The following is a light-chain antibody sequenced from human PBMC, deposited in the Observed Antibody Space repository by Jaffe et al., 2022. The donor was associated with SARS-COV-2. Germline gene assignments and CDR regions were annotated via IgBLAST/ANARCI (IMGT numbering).Light chain of an antibody. J-gene: IGKJ2*01. Sequence: DIQMTQSPSTLSASIGDTVTITCRASQSISTYLAWYQQKPGTAPKLLIYKASTLQSGVPSRFGGSGSGTDFTLTISGLQPDDFATYYCQQYSLFATFGQGTRLEIE. CDR1: QSISTY. V-gene: IGKV1-5*03. CDR2: KAS. CDR3: QQYSLFAT.